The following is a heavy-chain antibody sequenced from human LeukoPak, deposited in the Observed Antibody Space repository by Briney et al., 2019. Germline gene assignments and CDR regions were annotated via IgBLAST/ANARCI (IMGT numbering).Heavy chain of an antibody. CDR1: GYSISSGYY. CDR2: IYYSGST. J-gene: IGHJ4*02. D-gene: IGHD5-12*01. V-gene: IGHV4-38-2*02. Sequence: SETLSLTCTVSGYSISSGYYWGWIRQPPGKGLEWIGSIYYSGSTYYNPSLKSRVTISVDTSKNQFSLKLSSVTAADTAVYYCARGQYGGYGRHWGQGTLVTVSS. CDR3: ARGQYGGYGRH.